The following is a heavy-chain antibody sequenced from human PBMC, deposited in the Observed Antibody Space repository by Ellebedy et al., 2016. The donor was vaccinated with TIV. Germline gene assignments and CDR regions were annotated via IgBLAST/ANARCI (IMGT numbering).Heavy chain of an antibody. V-gene: IGHV3-21*01. CDR3: ARPAAAYSSSWYDFDC. Sequence: GESLKISCAASGFTFSGFTMNWVRQAPGKGLEWVSSISSSGTYIHNADSVKGRFTISRDNAKNSLYLQMNSLRVEDTAIYYCARPAAAYSSSWYDFDCWGQGTLVTVSS. D-gene: IGHD6-13*01. CDR1: GFTFSGFT. CDR2: ISSSGTYI. J-gene: IGHJ4*02.